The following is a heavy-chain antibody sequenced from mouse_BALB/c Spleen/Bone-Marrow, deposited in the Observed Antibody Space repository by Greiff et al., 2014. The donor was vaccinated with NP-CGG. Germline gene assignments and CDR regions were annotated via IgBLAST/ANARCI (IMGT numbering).Heavy chain of an antibody. CDR1: GFTFSDFY. Sequence: EVKLEESGGGLVKPGGSLKLSCAASGFTFSDFYMFWFRQTPEKRLEWVATISNGGTYTYYPDSVKGRFTISRDNAKNNLYLQMSSLKSEDTAMYYCARSGERYGAMDYWGQGTSVTVTS. CDR3: ARSGERYGAMDY. V-gene: IGHV5-4*02. CDR2: ISNGGTYT. J-gene: IGHJ4*01. D-gene: IGHD1-1*02.